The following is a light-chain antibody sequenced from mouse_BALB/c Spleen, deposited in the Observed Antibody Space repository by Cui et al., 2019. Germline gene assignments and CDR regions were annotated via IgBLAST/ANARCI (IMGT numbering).Light chain of an antibody. CDR1: SSVSY. CDR2: DTS. CDR3: QQWSSYPRT. J-gene: IGKJ1*01. Sequence: QFVLTQSPATMSASPGEKVTMTCSASSSVSYMYWYQQKPGSSPRLLIYDTSNLASGVPVRFSGSGSGTSYSLTISRMEAEDAATYYCQQWSSYPRTFGGGTKLEIK. V-gene: IGKV4-55*01.